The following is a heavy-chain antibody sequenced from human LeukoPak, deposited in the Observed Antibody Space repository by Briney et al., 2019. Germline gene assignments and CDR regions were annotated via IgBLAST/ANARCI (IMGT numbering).Heavy chain of an antibody. J-gene: IGHJ5*02. V-gene: IGHV1-69*02. CDR3: STRPTIWKETTGFAES. CDR1: GDNFNNYS. CDR2: IMPIFGVT. Sequence: SVKVSCKASGDNFNNYSIRWVRQAPGQGLEWMGRIMPIFGVTKYAQKFQGRVTITADESTTTGYMELNNLRSEDTAIYYCSTRPTIWKETTGFAESWGQGTLVIVSS. D-gene: IGHD1/OR15-1a*01.